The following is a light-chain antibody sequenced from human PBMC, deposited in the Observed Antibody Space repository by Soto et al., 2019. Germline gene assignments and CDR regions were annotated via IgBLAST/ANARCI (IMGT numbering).Light chain of an antibody. J-gene: IGLJ1*01. V-gene: IGLV2-14*01. CDR3: PSYTPIVTLGSV. CDR2: EVT. CDR1: SSDIGGYNS. Sequence: QSVLTQPASVSGSPGQSITISCTGTSSDIGGYNSVSWYQQHPGRAPRLIIYEVTNRPSGVSNRFSASKSGNTASLTISGLQAEDEADYYRPSYTPIVTLGSVFGTGTKVTVL.